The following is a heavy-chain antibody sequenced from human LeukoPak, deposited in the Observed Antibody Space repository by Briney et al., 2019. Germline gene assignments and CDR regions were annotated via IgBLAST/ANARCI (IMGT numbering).Heavy chain of an antibody. V-gene: IGHV3-48*01. D-gene: IGHD5-24*01. CDR1: GFTLSNYS. Sequence: GGSLRLSCAVSGFTLSNYSMNWVRQAPGKGLEWISYISGSGFTIHYADSVKGRFTISRDNSKNTLYLQMNSLRAEDTAVYYCANSEMARWGQGTLVTVSS. CDR3: ANSEMAR. CDR2: ISGSGFTI. J-gene: IGHJ4*02.